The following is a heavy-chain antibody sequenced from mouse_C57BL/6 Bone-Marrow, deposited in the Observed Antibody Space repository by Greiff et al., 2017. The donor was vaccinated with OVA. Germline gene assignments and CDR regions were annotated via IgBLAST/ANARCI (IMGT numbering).Heavy chain of an antibody. CDR1: GFTFSSYA. CDR2: ISDGGSYT. Sequence: EVKLMESGGGLVKPGGSLKLSCAASGFTFSSYAMSWVRQTPEKRLEWVATISDGGSYTYYPDNVKGRFTISRDNAKNNLYLQMSHLKSEDTAMYYCARYYYGSSSYYFDYWGQGTTLTVSS. D-gene: IGHD1-1*01. J-gene: IGHJ2*01. CDR3: ARYYYGSSSYYFDY. V-gene: IGHV5-4*03.